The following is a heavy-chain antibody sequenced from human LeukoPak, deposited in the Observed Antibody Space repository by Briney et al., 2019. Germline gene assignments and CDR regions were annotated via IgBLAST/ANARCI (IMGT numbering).Heavy chain of an antibody. CDR2: INHSGST. J-gene: IGHJ4*02. CDR1: GGSFSGYY. Sequence: SETLSLTCAAYGGSFSGYYWSWIRQPPGKGLEWIGEINHSGSTNYNPSLKSRVTISVDTSKNQFSLKLSSVTAADTAVYYCARDRNFDYWGQGTLVTVSS. V-gene: IGHV4-34*01. CDR3: ARDRNFDY.